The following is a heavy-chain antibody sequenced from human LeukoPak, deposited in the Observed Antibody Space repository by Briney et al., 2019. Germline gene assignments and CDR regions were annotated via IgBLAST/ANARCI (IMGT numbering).Heavy chain of an antibody. V-gene: IGHV1-69*06. J-gene: IGHJ4*02. CDR1: GGTFSSYA. CDR3: ARVRSRLRPNYFDY. CDR2: IIPIFGTA. D-gene: IGHD5-12*01. Sequence: ASVKVSCKASGGTFSSYAISWVRQAPGQGLEWMGGIIPIFGTANYAQKFKGRVTITADKSTSTAYMELSSLRSEDTAVYYCARVRSRLRPNYFDYWGQGTLVTISS.